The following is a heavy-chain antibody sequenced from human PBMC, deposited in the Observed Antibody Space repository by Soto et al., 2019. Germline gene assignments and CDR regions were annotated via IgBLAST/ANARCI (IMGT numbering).Heavy chain of an antibody. CDR2: INPSGGST. CDR3: ARGVTMVRGVIITGYYCDY. J-gene: IGHJ4*02. V-gene: IGHV1-46*03. D-gene: IGHD3-10*01. CDR1: GYTFTSYY. Sequence: QVQLVQSGAEVKKPGASVKVSCKASGYTFTSYYMHWVRQAPGQGLEWMGIINPSGGSTSYAQKFQGRVTMTKDTSTSTVYMELSSLRSEDTAVYYCARGVTMVRGVIITGYYCDYWGQGTLVTVSS.